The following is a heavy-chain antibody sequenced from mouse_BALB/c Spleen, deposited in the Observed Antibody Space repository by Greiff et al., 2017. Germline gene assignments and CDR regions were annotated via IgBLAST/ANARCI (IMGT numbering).Heavy chain of an antibody. CDR2: IDPANGNT. CDR1: GFNIKDTY. CDR3: APTGTGAY. V-gene: IGHV14-3*02. Sequence: VHVKQSGAELVKPGASVKLSCTASGFNIKDTYMHWVKQRPEQGLEWIGRIDPANGNTKYDPKFQGKATITADTSSNTAYLQLSSLTSEDTAVYYCAPTGTGAYWGQGTLVTVSA. D-gene: IGHD4-1*02. J-gene: IGHJ3*01.